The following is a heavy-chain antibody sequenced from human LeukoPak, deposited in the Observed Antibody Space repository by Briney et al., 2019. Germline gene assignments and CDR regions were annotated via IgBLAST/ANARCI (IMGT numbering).Heavy chain of an antibody. V-gene: IGHV4-61*02. CDR3: ARGLLDGSGLNSDWFDP. Sequence: SETLSLTCTVSGGSISSDHYYWNWIRQPAGKGLEWIGRIYTGGSTNYNPSLKSRVTISIDTSKKQFSLRLSSVTAADTAVYYCARGLLDGSGLNSDWFDPWDQGTLVTVSS. CDR2: IYTGGST. J-gene: IGHJ5*02. CDR1: GGSISSDHYY. D-gene: IGHD3-22*01.